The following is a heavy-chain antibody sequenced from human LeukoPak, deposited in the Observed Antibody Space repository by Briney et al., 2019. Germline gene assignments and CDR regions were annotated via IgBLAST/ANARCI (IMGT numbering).Heavy chain of an antibody. CDR2: IYNSESI. CDR1: GGSINGYY. V-gene: IGHV4-4*07. CDR3: ARDRSSSYTRDWFDP. D-gene: IGHD6-13*01. J-gene: IGHJ5*02. Sequence: TPSETLSLTCTVSGGSINGYYWSWIRQPAGKGLEWIGRIYNSESINYNPSLKSRVTMSIDTSNSQFSLKPNSVTAADTAVYYCARDRSSSYTRDWFDPWGQGALVTVSS.